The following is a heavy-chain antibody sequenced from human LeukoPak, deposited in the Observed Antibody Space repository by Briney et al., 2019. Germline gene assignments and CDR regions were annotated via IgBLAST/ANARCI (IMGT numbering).Heavy chain of an antibody. D-gene: IGHD6-19*01. CDR2: ISGSGNRT. CDR1: GFTFSSYA. V-gene: IGHV3-23*01. CDR3: AREFWSVAGTEFFDY. Sequence: GGSLRLSCAASGFTFSSYAMSWVRQAPGKGLEWVSSISGSGNRTYYADSVKGRFTISRDNSKNTLYLQMNSLRAEDTAVYYCAREFWSVAGTEFFDYWGQGTLVTVSS. J-gene: IGHJ4*02.